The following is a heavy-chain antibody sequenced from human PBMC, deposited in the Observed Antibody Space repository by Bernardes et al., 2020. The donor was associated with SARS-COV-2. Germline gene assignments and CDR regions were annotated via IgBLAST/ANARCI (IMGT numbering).Heavy chain of an antibody. V-gene: IGHV3-21*01. Sequence: GGSLRLSCAASGFTFSSYSMNWVRQAPGKGLEWVSSISSSSSYIYYADSVKGRFTISRDNAKNSLYLQMNSLRAEDTAVYYCAREGYSSGWYIYWGQGTLVTVSS. CDR1: GFTFSSYS. CDR2: ISSSSSYI. D-gene: IGHD6-19*01. CDR3: AREGYSSGWYIY. J-gene: IGHJ4*02.